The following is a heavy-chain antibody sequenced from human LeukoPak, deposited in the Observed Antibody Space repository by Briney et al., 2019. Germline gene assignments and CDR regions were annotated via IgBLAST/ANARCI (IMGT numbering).Heavy chain of an antibody. CDR3: AKDGSWSRWFAP. D-gene: IGHD6-13*01. CDR2: ISGSVGST. Sequence: PGRSLRLSCAASGFTFSSYAMSWVRQAPGKWLEWVSAISGSVGSTYYADSVKGRFTISRDNSKNTLYLQMNSLTAEDTSVYYCAKDGSWSRWFAPSGQGTLVTVPS. V-gene: IGHV3-23*01. CDR1: GFTFSSYA. J-gene: IGHJ5*02.